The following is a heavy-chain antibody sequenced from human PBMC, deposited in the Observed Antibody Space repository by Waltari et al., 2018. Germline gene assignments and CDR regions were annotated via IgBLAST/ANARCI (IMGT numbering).Heavy chain of an antibody. J-gene: IGHJ3*02. CDR1: GFTFSSYG. CDR3: ARDRPRIAVADAFDI. D-gene: IGHD6-19*01. Sequence: QVQLVESGGGVVQPGRSLRLSCAASGFTFSSYGMHWVRQAPGKGLEWVAVIWYDGSNKYYADSVKCRFTSSRDNSKNTLYLQMNSLRAEDTAVYYCARDRPRIAVADAFDIWGQGTMVTVSS. V-gene: IGHV3-33*01. CDR2: IWYDGSNK.